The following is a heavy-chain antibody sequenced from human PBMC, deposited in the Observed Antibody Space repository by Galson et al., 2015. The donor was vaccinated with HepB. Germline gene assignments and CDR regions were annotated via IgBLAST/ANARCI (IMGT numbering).Heavy chain of an antibody. CDR1: GYTFTSYG. V-gene: IGHV1-18*01. CDR3: AIDGAAAAPGFAFDI. J-gene: IGHJ3*02. CDR2: ISAYNGNT. Sequence: SVKVSCKASGYTFTSYGISWVRQAPGQGLEWMGWISAYNGNTNYAQKLQGRVTMTTDTSTSTAYMELRSLRTDDTAVYYCAIDGAAAAPGFAFDIWGQGTMVTVSS. D-gene: IGHD6-13*01.